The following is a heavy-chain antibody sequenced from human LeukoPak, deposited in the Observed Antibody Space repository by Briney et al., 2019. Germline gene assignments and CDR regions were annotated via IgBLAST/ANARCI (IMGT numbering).Heavy chain of an antibody. Sequence: PSETLSLTCTVSGGSISSYYWSWIRQPPGKGLEWIGYIYYSGSTNYSPSLKSRVTISVDTSKNQFSLKLSSVTAADTAVYYCARHEGSMFDSGSYDYFDYWGQGTLVTVSS. CDR2: IYYSGST. CDR1: GGSISSYY. J-gene: IGHJ4*02. D-gene: IGHD1-26*01. CDR3: ARHEGSMFDSGSYDYFDY. V-gene: IGHV4-59*08.